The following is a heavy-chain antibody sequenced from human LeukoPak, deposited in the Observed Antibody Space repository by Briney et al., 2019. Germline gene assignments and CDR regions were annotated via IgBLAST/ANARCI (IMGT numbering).Heavy chain of an antibody. J-gene: IGHJ4*02. CDR2: INPNNGDT. Sequence: ASVKVSCKASGYTLSDYYMHWVRLAAGQGLEWMGWINPNNGDTNYAQKFQGRVTMTRDTSISTAYMELSRLASDDTAVYYCARGDSGEGYNKDPYWGQGTLVTVSS. V-gene: IGHV1-2*02. CDR1: GYTLSDYY. CDR3: ARGDSGEGYNKDPY. D-gene: IGHD5-24*01.